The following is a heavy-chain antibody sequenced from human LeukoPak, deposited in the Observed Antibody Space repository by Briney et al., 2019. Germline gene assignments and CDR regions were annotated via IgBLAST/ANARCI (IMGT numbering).Heavy chain of an antibody. CDR1: GFTFSSYA. CDR3: AKDRGPQQPDIGGFDY. Sequence: GGSLRLSCAASGFTFSSYAMSWVRQAPGKGLEWVSAISGSGGSTYYADSVKGRFTISRDNSKNTLYLQMNSLRAEDTAVYYCAKDRGPQQPDIGGFDYWGQGTLVTVSS. CDR2: ISGSGGST. J-gene: IGHJ4*02. D-gene: IGHD6-13*01. V-gene: IGHV3-23*01.